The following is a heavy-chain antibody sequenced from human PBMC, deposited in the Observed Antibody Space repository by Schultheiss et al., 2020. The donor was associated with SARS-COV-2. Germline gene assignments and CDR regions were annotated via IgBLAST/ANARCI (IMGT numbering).Heavy chain of an antibody. D-gene: IGHD1-26*01. CDR1: GGSISSYY. V-gene: IGHV4-59*12. CDR2: IYYSGST. J-gene: IGHJ4*02. CDR3: ARGSGWSGSHTLFDY. Sequence: SETLSLTCTVSGGSISSYYWSWIRQPPGKGLEWIGYIYYSGSTYYNPSLKSLVTISVDTSKNQFSLKLSSVTAADTAVYYCARGSGWSGSHTLFDYWGQGTLVTVSS.